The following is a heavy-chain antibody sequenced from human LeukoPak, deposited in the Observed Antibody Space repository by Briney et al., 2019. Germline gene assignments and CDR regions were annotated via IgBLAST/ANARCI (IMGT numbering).Heavy chain of an antibody. J-gene: IGHJ3*02. Sequence: GESLQISSQGSGYSFTSYWIGWVRPMPGKGLEWMGIISPRDSDTIYSPSFEGQVTISADKSISAAHLQWSSLKASDTAMYYCARPYHSDSWGAFDIWGQGTMVTVSS. CDR2: ISPRDSDT. D-gene: IGHD3-22*01. CDR3: ARPYHSDSWGAFDI. V-gene: IGHV5-51*01. CDR1: GYSFTSYW.